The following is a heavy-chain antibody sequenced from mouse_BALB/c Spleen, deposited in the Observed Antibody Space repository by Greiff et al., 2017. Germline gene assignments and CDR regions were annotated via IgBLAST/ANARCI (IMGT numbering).Heavy chain of an antibody. CDR1: GFTFSSYT. J-gene: IGHJ4*01. V-gene: IGHV5-9*03. CDR3: ARYPRYAMDY. Sequence: DVMLVESGGGLVKPGGSLKLSCAASGFTFSSYTMSWVRQTPEKRLEWVATISSGGGNTYYPDSVKGRFTISRDNAKNNLYLQMSSLRSEDTALYYCARYPRYAMDYWGQGTSVTVSS. CDR2: ISSGGGNT.